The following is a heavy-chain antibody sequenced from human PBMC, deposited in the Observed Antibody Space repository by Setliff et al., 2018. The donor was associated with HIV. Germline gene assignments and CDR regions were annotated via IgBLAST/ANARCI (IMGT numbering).Heavy chain of an antibody. CDR2: IYHTGIT. D-gene: IGHD3-10*01. V-gene: IGHV4-61*08. J-gene: IGHJ2*01. CDR3: ARGREVMTTAPYWYFDL. Sequence: PSETLSLTCTVSGGSSSTSDYYWGWIRQPPGKGLEWIGYIYHTGITKYNPSLKSRATTSVDTSKNQFSLKLNTVTAADTAVYYCARGREVMTTAPYWYFDLWGRGTLVTV. CDR1: GGSSSTSDYY.